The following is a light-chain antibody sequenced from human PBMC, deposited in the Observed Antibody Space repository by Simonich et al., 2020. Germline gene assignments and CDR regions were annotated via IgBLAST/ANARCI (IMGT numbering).Light chain of an antibody. CDR1: SSEVGGFNL. V-gene: IGLV2-23*01. CDR2: EGS. CDR3: CSYAGSSTWV. J-gene: IGLJ3*02. Sequence: QSALTQPASVSGSPGQSITISCTGTSSEVGGFNLVSWYQQHPGKAPKLMILEGSKRPSGFSNRFSGSKSGNTASLTISGLQAEDEADYYCCSYAGSSTWVFGGGTKLTVL.